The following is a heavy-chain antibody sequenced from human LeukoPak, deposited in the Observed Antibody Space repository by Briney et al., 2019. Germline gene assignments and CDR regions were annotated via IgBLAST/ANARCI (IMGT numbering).Heavy chain of an antibody. V-gene: IGHV3-49*03. CDR3: SRGSGWLSVY. D-gene: IGHD6-19*01. J-gene: IGHJ4*02. CDR1: GFTFGDYL. Sequence: GGSLRLSCTASGFTFGDYLMSWFRQAPGKGLEWIGFISGGTTEYAASVKGRFTISRDDSTSIAYLQMNSLTTEDTAVYYCSRGSGWLSVYWGQGTMVTVSS. CDR2: ISGGTT.